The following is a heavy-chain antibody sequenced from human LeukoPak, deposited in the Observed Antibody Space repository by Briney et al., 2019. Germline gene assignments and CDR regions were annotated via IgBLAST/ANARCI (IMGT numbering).Heavy chain of an antibody. CDR3: ARGAVLMVYAIYDY. V-gene: IGHV4-34*01. CDR2: INHSGST. J-gene: IGHJ4*02. Sequence: PSETLSLTCAVYGGSFSGYYWSWIRRPPGKGLEWIGEINHSGSTNYNPSLKSRVTISVDTSKNQFSLKLSSVTAADTAVYYCARGAVLMVYAIYDYWGQGTLVTVSS. D-gene: IGHD2-8*01. CDR1: GGSFSGYY.